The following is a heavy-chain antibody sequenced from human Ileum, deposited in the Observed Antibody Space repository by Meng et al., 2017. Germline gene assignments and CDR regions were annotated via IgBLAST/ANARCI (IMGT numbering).Heavy chain of an antibody. CDR1: GRSISSSDW. V-gene: IGHV4-4*02. J-gene: IGHJ4*02. Sequence: REWGPGLGEPSGTLSLTGAVSGRSISSSDWWSWVRQPPGKGLEWIAEMNLGGSPNYNPSPKSRVTMSVDKSNDHLSLQLTSVTAADTAVYYCAHIFNSWGQGTLVTVSS. CDR2: MNLGGSP. CDR3: AHIFNS.